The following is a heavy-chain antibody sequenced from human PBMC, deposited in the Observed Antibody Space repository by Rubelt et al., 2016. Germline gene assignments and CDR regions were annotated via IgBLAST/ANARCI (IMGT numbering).Heavy chain of an antibody. Sequence: QVQLVPSGAEVTKPGASVKVSCKGSGYTFPDHSMHWVRQAPGQSLEWMGRINGGNADTTYSQKFQGRVSITRDTSPEVAYMELSTLTAEDTAVYFCATRPAPATAIGPFDFWGQGTLVTVSS. V-gene: IGHV1-3*01. CDR3: ATRPAPATAIGPFDF. CDR2: INGGNADT. J-gene: IGHJ4*02. D-gene: IGHD2-21*02. CDR1: GYTFPDHS.